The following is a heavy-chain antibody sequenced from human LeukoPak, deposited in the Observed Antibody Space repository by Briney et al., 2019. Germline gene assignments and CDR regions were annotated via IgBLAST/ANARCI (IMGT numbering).Heavy chain of an antibody. CDR2: INPSGGST. CDR3: ARARGTTRRHDAFDI. V-gene: IGHV1-46*01. CDR1: GYTFTGYY. J-gene: IGHJ3*02. Sequence: GASVKVSCKASGYTFTGYYIHWVRQAPGQGLQWMGIINPSGGSTIYAQKFQGRVTMTRDMSTSTVYMDLSSLSSEDTAMYYCARARGTTRRHDAFDIWGQGTMVTVSS. D-gene: IGHD4-11*01.